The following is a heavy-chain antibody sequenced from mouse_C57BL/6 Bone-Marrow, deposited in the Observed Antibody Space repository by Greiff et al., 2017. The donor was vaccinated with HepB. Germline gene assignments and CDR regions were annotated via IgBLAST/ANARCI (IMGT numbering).Heavy chain of an antibody. Sequence: DVHLVESGGGLVQPGGSLKLSCAASGFTFSDYGMAWVRQAPRKGPEWVAFISNLAYSIYYADTVTGRFTISRENAKNTLYLEMSSLRSEDTAMYYCARLGLTGYYLDYWGQGTTLTVSS. D-gene: IGHD4-1*01. CDR1: GFTFSDYG. J-gene: IGHJ2*01. CDR3: ARLGLTGYYLDY. V-gene: IGHV5-15*01. CDR2: ISNLAYSI.